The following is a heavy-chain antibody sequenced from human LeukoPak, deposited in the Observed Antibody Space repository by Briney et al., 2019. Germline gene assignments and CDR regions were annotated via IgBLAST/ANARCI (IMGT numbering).Heavy chain of an antibody. J-gene: IGHJ4*02. CDR3: ASSYDSSGYYPPRLDY. D-gene: IGHD3-22*01. V-gene: IGHV4-30-2*01. Sequence: SETLSLTCAVSGGSISSGGYSWSWIRQPPGKGLEWIGYIYHSGSTYYNPSLKSRVTISVDRSKNQFSLKLSSVTAADTAVYYYASSYDSSGYYPPRLDYWGQGTLVTVSS. CDR2: IYHSGST. CDR1: GGSISSGGYS.